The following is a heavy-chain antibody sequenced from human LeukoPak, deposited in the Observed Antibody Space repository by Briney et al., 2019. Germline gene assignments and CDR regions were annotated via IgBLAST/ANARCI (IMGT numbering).Heavy chain of an antibody. CDR3: ARYALGSYHYDY. CDR1: GFTFSSYW. D-gene: IGHD5-12*01. CDR2: IKQDGSEK. Sequence: GGSLRLSCAASGFTFSSYWMSWVRQAPGKGLEWVANIKQDGSEKYYVDSVKGRLTISRDNAENSLYLQMNSLRAEDTAVYYCARYALGSYHYDYWGQGILVTVSS. J-gene: IGHJ4*02. V-gene: IGHV3-7*03.